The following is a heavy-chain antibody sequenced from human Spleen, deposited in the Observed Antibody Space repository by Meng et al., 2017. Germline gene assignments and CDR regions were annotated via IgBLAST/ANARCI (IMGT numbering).Heavy chain of an antibody. Sequence: QVQLQESGPGLVKPSQTLSLTCSVSGVSISSDYNWSWIRQSPGKGLEWIGEIPHRGSSAYNPSLKSRVSMSIDKSKNQFSLKLTSVTAADTAVYHCLRGSGGSVWGQGTLVTVAS. D-gene: IGHD3-10*01. J-gene: IGHJ1*01. CDR1: GVSISSDYN. CDR2: IPHRGSS. CDR3: LRGSGGSV. V-gene: IGHV4-4*02.